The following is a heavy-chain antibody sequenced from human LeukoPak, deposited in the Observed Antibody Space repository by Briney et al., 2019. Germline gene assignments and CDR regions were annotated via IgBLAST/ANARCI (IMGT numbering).Heavy chain of an antibody. CDR3: AKDRSSGSNLDY. V-gene: IGHV3-30*02. CDR2: IRYDGSNE. J-gene: IGHJ4*02. CDR1: GFTFSSYG. Sequence: GGSLRLSCAASGFTFSSYGKHWVRQAPGKGLEWVAFIRYDGSNEYYADSVKGRFTISRDNSKNTLYLQMNSLRPEDTAVYYCAKDRSSGSNLDYWGQGTLVTVSS. D-gene: IGHD3-22*01.